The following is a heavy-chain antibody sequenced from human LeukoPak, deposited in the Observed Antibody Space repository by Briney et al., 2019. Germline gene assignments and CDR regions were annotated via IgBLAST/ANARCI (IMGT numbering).Heavy chain of an antibody. V-gene: IGHV1-18*01. D-gene: IGHD2-15*01. CDR3: ARDTCSGGSCYLGNY. Sequence: ASVKVSCKASGYTFPSYGISWVRQAPGQGLEWMGWISTYNGNTNYAQKLQGRVTMTTDTSTSTAYMELRSLRSDDTAVYYCARDTCSGGSCYLGNYWGQGTLVTVSS. CDR2: ISTYNGNT. CDR1: GYTFPSYG. J-gene: IGHJ4*02.